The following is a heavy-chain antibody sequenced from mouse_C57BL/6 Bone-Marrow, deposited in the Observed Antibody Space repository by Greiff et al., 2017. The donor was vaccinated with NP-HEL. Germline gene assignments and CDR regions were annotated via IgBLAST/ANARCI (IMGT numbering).Heavy chain of an antibody. D-gene: IGHD4-1*01. J-gene: IGHJ2*01. CDR2: ISDGGSYT. V-gene: IGHV5-4*01. CDR3: ARDGWDDFDY. CDR1: GFTFSSYA. Sequence: EVMLVESGGGLVKPGGSLKLSCAASGFTFSSYAMSWVRQTPEKRLEWVATISDGGSYTDYPDNVKGRFTISRDNAKNNLYLQMSHLKSEDTAMYYCARDGWDDFDYWGQGTTLTVSS.